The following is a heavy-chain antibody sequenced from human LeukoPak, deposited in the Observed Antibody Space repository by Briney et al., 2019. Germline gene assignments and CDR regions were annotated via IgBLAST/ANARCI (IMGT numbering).Heavy chain of an antibody. Sequence: GGSLRLSCAASGFTFSSYGMHWVRQAPGKGLEWVAFIRYDESNKYYADPVKGRFTISRDNSKNTLYLQMNSLRAEDTAVYYCAKDRRGGSSWYVPHWNWFDPWGQGTLVTVSS. J-gene: IGHJ5*02. V-gene: IGHV3-30*02. CDR1: GFTFSSYG. CDR2: IRYDESNK. CDR3: AKDRRGGSSWYVPHWNWFDP. D-gene: IGHD6-13*01.